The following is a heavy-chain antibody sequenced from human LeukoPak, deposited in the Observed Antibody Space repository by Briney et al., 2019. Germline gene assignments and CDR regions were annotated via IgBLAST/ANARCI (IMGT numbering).Heavy chain of an antibody. Sequence: PSETLSLTCAVYGGSFSGYYWSWIRQPPGKGLEWIGEINHSGSTNYNPSRKSRVTISVDKSKNQFSLKLSSVTAADPAVYYCARLTGGTNIWRIDYWGQGTLVTVSS. D-gene: IGHD3-9*01. CDR1: GGSFSGYY. J-gene: IGHJ4*02. CDR2: INHSGST. CDR3: ARLTGGTNIWRIDY. V-gene: IGHV4-34*01.